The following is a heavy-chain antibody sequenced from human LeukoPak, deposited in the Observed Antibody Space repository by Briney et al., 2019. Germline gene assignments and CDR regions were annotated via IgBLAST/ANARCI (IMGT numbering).Heavy chain of an antibody. D-gene: IGHD3-22*01. CDR3: AKGGLNHYDSSGK. Sequence: GGSLRLSCAASGFTFSDYYMSWIRQAPGKGLEWVSYISSSGSTIYYADSVKGRFTISRDNSKNTLYLQMNSLRAEDTAVYCCAKGGLNHYDSSGKWGQGTLVTVSS. CDR1: GFTFSDYY. V-gene: IGHV3-11*01. J-gene: IGHJ4*02. CDR2: ISSSGSTI.